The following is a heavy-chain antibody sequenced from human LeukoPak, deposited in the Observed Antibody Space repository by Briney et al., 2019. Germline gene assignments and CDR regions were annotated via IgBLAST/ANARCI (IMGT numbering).Heavy chain of an antibody. CDR2: ISYDGSNK. CDR3: AKKAQWLRPFDY. D-gene: IGHD6-19*01. Sequence: GRSLRLSCAASGFTFSSYGMHWVRQAPGKGLEWVAVISYDGSNKYYADSVKGRFTISRDNSKNTLYLQMNSLRAEDTAVYYCAKKAQWLRPFDYWSQGTLVTVSS. CDR1: GFTFSSYG. V-gene: IGHV3-30*18. J-gene: IGHJ4*02.